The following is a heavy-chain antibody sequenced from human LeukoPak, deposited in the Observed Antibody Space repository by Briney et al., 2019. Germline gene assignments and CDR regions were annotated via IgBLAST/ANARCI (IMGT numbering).Heavy chain of an antibody. CDR2: ISASGGST. D-gene: IGHD2-2*01. CDR1: GFTFSSYA. V-gene: IGHV3-23*01. Sequence: PGGSLRLSCAASGFTFSSYAMSWVRQAPGKGLEWVSAISASGGSTYYADSVKGRFTISRDNSKNTLYLQMNSLRAEDTAVYYCAKPPLYCSSTSCYRTWFDPWSQGTLVTLSS. J-gene: IGHJ5*02. CDR3: AKPPLYCSSTSCYRTWFDP.